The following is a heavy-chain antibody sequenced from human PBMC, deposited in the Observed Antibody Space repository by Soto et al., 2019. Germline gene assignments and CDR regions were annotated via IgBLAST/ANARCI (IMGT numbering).Heavy chain of an antibody. Sequence: XGSLRLSCVFSVLNFSLDYMSWIRQAPGKGLEWLSHINSGSTYTKYADSVKGRFIVSRGNAKNSLFLHMSSLRVEDTAVYYCARRRAGYIFDNWGQGTLVTVXS. J-gene: IGHJ4*02. V-gene: IGHV3-11*06. CDR1: VLNFSLDY. D-gene: IGHD5-18*01. CDR2: INSGSTYT. CDR3: ARRRAGYIFDN.